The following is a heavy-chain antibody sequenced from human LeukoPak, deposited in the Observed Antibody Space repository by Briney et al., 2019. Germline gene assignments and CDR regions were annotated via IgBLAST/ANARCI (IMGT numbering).Heavy chain of an antibody. J-gene: IGHJ4*02. CDR2: IDPSDSYT. CDR3: ARHLPRAYGSGSDCDY. V-gene: IGHV5-10-1*01. Sequence: GESLRISCKGSGYSFTSYWISWVRQMPGKGLEWMGRIDPSDSYTNYSPSFQGHVTISADKSISTAYLQWSSLKASDTAMYYCARHLPRAYGSGSDCDYWGQGTLVTVSS. CDR1: GYSFTSYW. D-gene: IGHD3-10*01.